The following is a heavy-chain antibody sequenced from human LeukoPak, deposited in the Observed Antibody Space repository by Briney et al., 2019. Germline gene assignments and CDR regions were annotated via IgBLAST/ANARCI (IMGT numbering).Heavy chain of an antibody. V-gene: IGHV4-59*01. CDR3: ARDRTTSHFDY. J-gene: IGHJ4*02. D-gene: IGHD4-17*01. Sequence: PSETLSLTCTVSGGSISSYYWSWIRQPPGKGLEWIGYIYYSGSTNYNPSLKSRVTISVDPSKNQFSLKLSSVTAADTAVYYCARDRTTSHFDYWGQGTLVTVSS. CDR2: IYYSGST. CDR1: GGSISSYY.